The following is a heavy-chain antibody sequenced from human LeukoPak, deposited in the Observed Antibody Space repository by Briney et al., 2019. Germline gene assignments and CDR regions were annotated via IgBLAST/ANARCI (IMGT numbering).Heavy chain of an antibody. D-gene: IGHD1-1*01. CDR3: AKVLNWNPTGLFDY. CDR2: ISGSGGST. CDR1: GFTFSSYA. V-gene: IGHV3-23*01. Sequence: PGGSLRLSCAASGFTFSSYAMSWVRQAPGKGLEWVSAISGSGGSTYYADSVKGRFTISRDNPKNTLYLQMNSLRAEDTAVYYCAKVLNWNPTGLFDYWGQGTLVTVSS. J-gene: IGHJ4*02.